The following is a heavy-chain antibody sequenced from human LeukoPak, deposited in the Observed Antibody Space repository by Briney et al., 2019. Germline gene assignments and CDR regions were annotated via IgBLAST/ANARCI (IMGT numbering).Heavy chain of an antibody. CDR3: ARGRGDEYGDYDY. D-gene: IGHD4-17*01. CDR2: INHSGSI. J-gene: IGHJ4*02. Sequence: SETLSLTCAVYGGSLSGYYWSWIRQPPGKGLEWIGEINHSGSINCNPSVRSRVTISEDTSKNQFSLKLNSVTAADTAVYYCARGRGDEYGDYDYWGQGSLVTVSS. CDR1: GGSLSGYY. V-gene: IGHV4-34*01.